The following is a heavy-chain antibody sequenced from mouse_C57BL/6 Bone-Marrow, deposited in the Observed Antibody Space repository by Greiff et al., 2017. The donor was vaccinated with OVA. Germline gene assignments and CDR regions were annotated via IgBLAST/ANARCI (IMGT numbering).Heavy chain of an antibody. CDR3: ARVLRYYFDY. CDR1: GYTFTSYW. CDR2: IYPGSGST. V-gene: IGHV1-55*01. D-gene: IGHD1-1*01. J-gene: IGHJ2*01. Sequence: QVQLQQPGAELVKPGASVKMSCKASGYTFTSYWITWVKQRPGQGLEWIGDIYPGSGSTNYNEKFKGKATLTADKSSSTAYMQLSSLTSEDSAVYFCARVLRYYFDYWGQGTTLTVSS.